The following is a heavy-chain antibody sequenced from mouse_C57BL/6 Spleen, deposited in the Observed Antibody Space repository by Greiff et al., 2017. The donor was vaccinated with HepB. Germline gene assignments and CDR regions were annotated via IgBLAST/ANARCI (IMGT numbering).Heavy chain of an antibody. D-gene: IGHD1-1*01. CDR3: ARLPTVVASLYWYFDV. CDR2: IYPRSGNT. CDR1: GYTFTSYG. V-gene: IGHV1-81*01. Sequence: VQLQQSGAELARPGASVKLSCKASGYTFTSYGISWVKQRTGQGLEWIGEIYPRSGNTYYNEKFKGKATLTADKSSSTAYMELRSLTSEDSAVYFCARLPTVVASLYWYFDVWGTGSTVTVSS. J-gene: IGHJ1*03.